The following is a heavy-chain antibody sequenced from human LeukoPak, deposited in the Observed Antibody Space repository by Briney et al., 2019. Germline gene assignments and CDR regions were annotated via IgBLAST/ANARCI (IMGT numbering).Heavy chain of an antibody. V-gene: IGHV3-9*01. CDR1: GFTFDDYA. D-gene: IGHD3-9*01. Sequence: PGRSLGLSCAASGFTFDDYAMHRVRQAPGKGLEWVSGISWNSGSIGYADSVKGRFTISRDNAKNSLYLQMNSLRAEDTALYYCAKDPYDILTGPDYWGQGTLVTVSS. J-gene: IGHJ4*02. CDR3: AKDPYDILTGPDY. CDR2: ISWNSGSI.